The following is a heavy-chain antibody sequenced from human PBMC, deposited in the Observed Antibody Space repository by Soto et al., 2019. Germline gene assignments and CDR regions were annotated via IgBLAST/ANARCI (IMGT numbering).Heavy chain of an antibody. J-gene: IGHJ4*02. Sequence: GGSLRLSCAASGFTFSNYAMSWVRQSPGKGLEWVSAIPGSGGSTYYAGSVKGRFTISRDNSKNTLYLQMNSLRVEDTAVYYCAKIGSSSSVSLPLVLLVYWGQGA. CDR3: AKIGSSSSVSLPLVLLVY. D-gene: IGHD6-6*01. V-gene: IGHV3-23*01. CDR1: GFTFSNYA. CDR2: IPGSGGST.